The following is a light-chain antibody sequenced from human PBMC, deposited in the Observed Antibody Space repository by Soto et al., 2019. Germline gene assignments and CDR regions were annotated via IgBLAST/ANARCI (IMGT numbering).Light chain of an antibody. J-gene: IGKJ1*01. Sequence: EIVLTQSPGTLSLSPGERATLSCRASQSISSSYLAWYQQKPGQAPRPLIYGASSRATGIPDRFSGSGSGTDFTLTISRLEPEDFAVYHCQQYGNSPQTFGQGTKVEIK. CDR1: QSISSSY. V-gene: IGKV3-20*01. CDR3: QQYGNSPQT. CDR2: GAS.